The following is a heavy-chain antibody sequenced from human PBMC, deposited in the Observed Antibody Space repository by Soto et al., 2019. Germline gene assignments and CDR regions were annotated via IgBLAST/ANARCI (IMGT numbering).Heavy chain of an antibody. CDR2: ISYTGST. CDR3: ARGNILTGTYGMDV. V-gene: IGHV4-59*12. J-gene: IGHJ6*02. D-gene: IGHD3-9*01. CDR1: GGSISSYY. Sequence: SETLSLTCTVSGGSISSYYWGWIRQPPGKGLEWIGHISYTGSTNYNPSLKSRITISVDTSKNQFSLKLSSVTAADTAVYYCARGNILTGTYGMDVWGQGTTVTVSS.